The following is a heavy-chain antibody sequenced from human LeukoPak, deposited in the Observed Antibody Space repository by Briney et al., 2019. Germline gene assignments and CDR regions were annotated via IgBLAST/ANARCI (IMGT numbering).Heavy chain of an antibody. D-gene: IGHD4-17*01. CDR2: IDKSGDIT. CDR1: GFTFSSYI. CDR3: AKAAVTTWLYYLDY. J-gene: IGHJ4*02. Sequence: GGSLRLSCAASGFTFSSYIMVWVRQAPGKGLEWVSAIDKSGDITWNADSVKGRFVVSRDNSKSTLSLQMNSLRAEDTALYFCAKAAVTTWLYYLDYWGQGALVSVSS. V-gene: IGHV3-23*01.